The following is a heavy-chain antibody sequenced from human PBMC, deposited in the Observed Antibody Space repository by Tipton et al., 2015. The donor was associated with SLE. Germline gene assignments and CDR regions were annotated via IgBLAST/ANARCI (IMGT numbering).Heavy chain of an antibody. CDR3: ARAPRRDQAFDY. D-gene: IGHD5-24*01. V-gene: IGHV3-7*01. CDR1: GFTFSSYW. J-gene: IGHJ4*02. CDR2: IKQDGSEK. Sequence: SLRLSCAASGFTFSSYWMSWVRQAPGKGLEWVANIKQDGSEKYYVDSVKGRFTISRDNSKNTLYLQMNSLRAEDTAVYYCARAPRRDQAFDYWGQGTLVTVSS.